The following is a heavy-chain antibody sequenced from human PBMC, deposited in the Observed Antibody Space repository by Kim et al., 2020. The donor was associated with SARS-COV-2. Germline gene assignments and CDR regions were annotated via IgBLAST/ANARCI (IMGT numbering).Heavy chain of an antibody. Sequence: GGSLRLSCAASGFTFDGYAMEWVRQAPGKGLEWVAGITCNSGSIGYADSVKGRFAISRDNAKNSLYLQMNSQRSEDTSLYYCAGWSWYGMDVWGQGTTVTVSS. J-gene: IGHJ6*02. D-gene: IGHD2-15*01. CDR2: ITCNSGSI. CDR3: AGWSWYGMDV. CDR1: GFTFDGYA. V-gene: IGHV3-9*01.